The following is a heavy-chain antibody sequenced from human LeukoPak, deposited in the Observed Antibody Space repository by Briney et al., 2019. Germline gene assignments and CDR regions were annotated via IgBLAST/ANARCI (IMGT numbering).Heavy chain of an antibody. J-gene: IGHJ4*02. D-gene: IGHD2-2*01. V-gene: IGHV4-39*01. CDR3: ARHKYQLLDY. CDR2: IYYSGST. Sequence: SETLSLTCIVSGGSISSSSYYWGWIRQPPGKGLEWIGSIYYSGSTYYNPSLKSRVTISVDTSKNQFSLKLSSVTAADTAVYYCARHKYQLLDYWGQGTLVTVSS. CDR1: GGSISSSSYY.